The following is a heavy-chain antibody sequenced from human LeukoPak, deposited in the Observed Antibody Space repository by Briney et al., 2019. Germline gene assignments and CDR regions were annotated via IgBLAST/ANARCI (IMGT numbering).Heavy chain of an antibody. CDR3: ARAPRGAVIDSK. V-gene: IGHV3-7*01. Sequence: PGGSLRLSCAASGFTFSTYWMSWVRQAPWKGLEWVAITNQDESEKYYVDSVKGRFTISRDNAKNSLYLQMNSLRAEDAAVYYCARAPRGAVIDSKWRQGTLVTVST. CDR1: GFTFSTYW. D-gene: IGHD3-22*01. J-gene: IGHJ4*02. CDR2: TNQDESEK.